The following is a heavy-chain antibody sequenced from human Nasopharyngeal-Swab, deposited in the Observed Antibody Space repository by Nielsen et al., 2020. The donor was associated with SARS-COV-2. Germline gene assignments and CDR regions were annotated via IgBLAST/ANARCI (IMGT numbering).Heavy chain of an antibody. J-gene: IGHJ4*02. CDR3: ARHSGYDIDY. V-gene: IGHV4-59*08. Sequence: SETLSLTCTVSGGSISSYYWSWIRQPPGKGLEWIGYIYYSGGTNYNPSLKSRVTISVDTSKNQFSLKLSSVTAADTAVYYCARHSGYDIDYWGQGTLVTVSS. CDR2: IYYSGGT. CDR1: GGSISSYY. D-gene: IGHD3-22*01.